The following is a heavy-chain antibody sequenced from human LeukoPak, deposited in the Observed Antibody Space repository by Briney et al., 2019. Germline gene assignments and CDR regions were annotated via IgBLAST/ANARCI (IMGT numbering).Heavy chain of an antibody. CDR2: IYHSGST. CDR1: GYSISSGYY. D-gene: IGHD6-13*01. J-gene: IGHJ4*02. V-gene: IGHV4-38-2*02. CDR3: ARVPRDSSSWNDY. Sequence: SETLSLTCTVSGYSISSGYYWGWIRQPPGKGLEWIGSIYHSGSTYYNPSLKSRVTISVDTSKNQFSLKLSSVTAADTAVYYCARVPRDSSSWNDYWGQGTLVTVSS.